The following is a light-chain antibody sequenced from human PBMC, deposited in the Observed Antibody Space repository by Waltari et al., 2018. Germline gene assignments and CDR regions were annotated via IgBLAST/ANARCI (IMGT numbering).Light chain of an antibody. CDR1: SGDIGAYNS. CDR2: EVT. J-gene: IGLJ2*01. CDR3: SSYADSNVL. V-gene: IGLV2-8*01. Sequence: QSALTQPPSASGSPAQSVTLSCTGTSGDIGAYNSVSWYQQNPVTAPKLLIYEVTKRPPGGPDRCSGSGSGNTAALTVSGLKTEDEADYCCSSYADSNVLFGGGTKLTVL.